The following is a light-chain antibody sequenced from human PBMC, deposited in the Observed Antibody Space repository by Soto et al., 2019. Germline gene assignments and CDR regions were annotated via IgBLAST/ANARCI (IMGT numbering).Light chain of an antibody. CDR2: EVI. Sequence: QSALTQPPSASGSPGQSVTISCTGTSSDVGGHNFVSWYQQHPGKAPKLVIYEVIKRPSGVPDRFSGSKSGNTASLTVSGLQAEDEADYYCSSYAGSNNFGVFGTGTQLTVL. CDR1: SSDVGGHNF. V-gene: IGLV2-8*01. J-gene: IGLJ1*01. CDR3: SSYAGSNNFGV.